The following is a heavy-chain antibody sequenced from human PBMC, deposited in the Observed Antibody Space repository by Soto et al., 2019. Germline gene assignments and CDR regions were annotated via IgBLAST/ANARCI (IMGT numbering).Heavy chain of an antibody. Sequence: PAGCLRLSCAACGFSVWFQIVPGFLQAPGKGLEWVAVISYDGTNKYYADSVKGRFTISRDNSGNTLSLQMNSLGAGDTAVYYCAKDRSNSWFFDYWGKRTLVTVSS. CDR1: GFSVWFQI. D-gene: IGHD6-13*01. CDR2: ISYDGTNK. V-gene: IGHV3-30*18. J-gene: IGHJ4*02. CDR3: AKDRSNSWFFDY.